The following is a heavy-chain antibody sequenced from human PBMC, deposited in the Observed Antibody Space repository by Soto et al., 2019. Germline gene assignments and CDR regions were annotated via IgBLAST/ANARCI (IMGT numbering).Heavy chain of an antibody. D-gene: IGHD1-26*01. CDR3: ATVTVGATAHDY. J-gene: IGHJ4*02. CDR2: FDPEDGET. CDR1: GYTLTELS. Sequence: ASVKVSRKVSGYTLTELSMHWVRQAPGKGLEWMGGFDPEDGETIYAQKFQGRVTMTEDTSTDTAYMELSSLRSEDTAVYYCATVTVGATAHDYWGQGTLVTVSS. V-gene: IGHV1-24*01.